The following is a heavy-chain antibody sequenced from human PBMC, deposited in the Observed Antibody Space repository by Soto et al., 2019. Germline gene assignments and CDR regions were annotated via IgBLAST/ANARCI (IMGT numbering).Heavy chain of an antibody. CDR1: GGSINTFY. CDR3: AREGSYSAYNFAHGVQLWSFDF. D-gene: IGHD5-12*01. V-gene: IGHV4-4*07. CDR2: IFSSGST. J-gene: IGHJ4*02. Sequence: SETLSLTCTVSGGSINTFYWSWVRQPAGKGLEWIGRIFSSGSTSFNPSLESRVAMSVDTSKNHFSLNLSSVTAADMAVYYCAREGSYSAYNFAHGVQLWSFDFWGQGALVTVSS.